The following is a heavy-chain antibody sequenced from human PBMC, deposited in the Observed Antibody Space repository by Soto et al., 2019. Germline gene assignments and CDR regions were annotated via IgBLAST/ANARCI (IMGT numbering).Heavy chain of an antibody. CDR3: AASIFYYGMDV. Sequence: PGESLKISCKGSGYTFTNYWIGWVRQMPGKGLEWMGIIYPGDSDPKYNPSFQGQVTISADKSITTAYLQWSSRKASDTAIYYCAASIFYYGMDVWGQGTTVTVSS. J-gene: IGHJ6*02. V-gene: IGHV5-51*01. CDR2: IYPGDSDP. CDR1: GYTFTNYW.